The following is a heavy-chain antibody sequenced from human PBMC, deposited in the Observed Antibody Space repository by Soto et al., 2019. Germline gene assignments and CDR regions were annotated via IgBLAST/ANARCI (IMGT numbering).Heavy chain of an antibody. Sequence: VSVKVSCKASGYAFTSYGINWVRRAPGQGLEWVGCMSTYNENKVYAQKLQGRVAMTMDAATSKAYLDLGPLRSDDTAVYYCAKDANAAAPSHXWGQGTMVTVS. CDR2: MSTYNENK. V-gene: IGHV1-18*01. J-gene: IGHJ3*01. CDR3: AKDANAAAPSHX. CDR1: GYAFTSYG. D-gene: IGHD2-2*01.